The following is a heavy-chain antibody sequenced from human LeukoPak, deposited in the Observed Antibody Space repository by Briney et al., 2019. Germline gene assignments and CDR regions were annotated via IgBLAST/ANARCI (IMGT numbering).Heavy chain of an antibody. CDR3: AKDSYDSSGTSFDY. CDR1: GFTFSSYS. D-gene: IGHD3-22*01. J-gene: IGHJ4*02. V-gene: IGHV3-21*04. Sequence: NPGGSLRLSCAASGFTFSSYSMNWVRQAPGKGLEWVSSISSSSSYIYYADSVKGRFTISRDNSKNTLYLQMNSLRAEDTAVYYCAKDSYDSSGTSFDYWGQGTLVTVSS. CDR2: ISSSSSYI.